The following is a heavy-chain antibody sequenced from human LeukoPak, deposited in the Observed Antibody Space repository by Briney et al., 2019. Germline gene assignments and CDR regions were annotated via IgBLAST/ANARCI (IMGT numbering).Heavy chain of an antibody. CDR2: THHSGST. CDR1: GGSICNYY. D-gene: IGHD3-10*01. J-gene: IGHJ4*02. CDR3: ARGSSSTNYYGSGTASPFDY. V-gene: IGHV4-59*01. Sequence: SEALSLTCTGSGGSICNYYWSWLRQPPGKGLEWIGYTHHSGSTNYNPSLESRVTISVDTTKNHFSLKLSSVTAADTAVYYCARGSSSTNYYGSGTASPFDYWGRGTLVTVSS.